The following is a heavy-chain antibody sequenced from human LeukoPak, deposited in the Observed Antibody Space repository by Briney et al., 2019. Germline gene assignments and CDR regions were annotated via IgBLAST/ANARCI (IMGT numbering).Heavy chain of an antibody. CDR3: ARDDRWGGDTLDI. CDR1: GGSISSGSYY. J-gene: IGHJ3*02. D-gene: IGHD3-16*01. CDR2: IYTSGST. Sequence: SQTLSLTCTVSGGSISSGSYYWTWIRQPAGKGLEWIGRIYTSGSTNYNPSLKSRVTISVDTSKNQFSLKLSSVTAADTAVYFCARDDRWGGDTLDIWGQGTMVTVSS. V-gene: IGHV4-61*02.